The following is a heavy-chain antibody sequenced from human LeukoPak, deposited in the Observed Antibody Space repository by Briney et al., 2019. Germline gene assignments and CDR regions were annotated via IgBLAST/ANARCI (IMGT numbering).Heavy chain of an antibody. CDR2: IKSDGSET. J-gene: IGHJ6*02. CDR3: ASDRVFYGLDV. Sequence: GGSLRLSCAASGFTFSSYWMHWVRQAPGKGLMWVSRIKSDGSETSYADSVKGRFTISRDNARNTLYLQKNSLRPEDTAIYYCASDRVFYGLDVWGQGTTVTVSS. CDR1: GFTFSSYW. V-gene: IGHV3-74*01.